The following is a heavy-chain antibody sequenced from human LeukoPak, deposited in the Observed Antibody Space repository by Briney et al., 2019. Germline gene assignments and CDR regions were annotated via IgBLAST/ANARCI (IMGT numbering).Heavy chain of an antibody. CDR3: AARDCSTTSCYGGLFDY. CDR1: GPSVSSKY. D-gene: IGHD2-2*01. J-gene: IGHJ4*02. CDR2: LYSGGST. Sequence: PGGSLRLSCAASGPSVSSKYMNWVRQAPGKGLEWVSLLYSGGSTYYADSVKGRFTISRDGSKNTVYLQMNSLRAEDTAVYYCAARDCSTTSCYGGLFDYWGQGTLVTVSS. V-gene: IGHV3-53*01.